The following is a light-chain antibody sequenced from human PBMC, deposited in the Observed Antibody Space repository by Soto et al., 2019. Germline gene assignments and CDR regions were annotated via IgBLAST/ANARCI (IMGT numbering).Light chain of an antibody. V-gene: IGKV3-11*01. CDR2: DAS. J-gene: IGKJ5*01. CDR3: QQCSYLPIT. Sequence: VVLPETPGTLSLSPGERATLSCRASQSVSASYLSWYQQKPGQAPRLLIYDASNRATGIPARFSGSGSGTDFTLTISSLEPEDLVVYCSQQCSYLPITFGQVRRLEI. CDR1: QSVSASY.